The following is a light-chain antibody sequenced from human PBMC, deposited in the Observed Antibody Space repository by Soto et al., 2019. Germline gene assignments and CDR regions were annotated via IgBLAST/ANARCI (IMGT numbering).Light chain of an antibody. CDR2: EAT. CDR1: QSISNY. Sequence: DTQMTQSPSSLSASVGDRVTISCRASQSISNYLNWYQQKSGKAPTLLIHEATNLEAGVPSRFTGSRSGTEFTLTISRLQAQDIAMYYSQQYHDLVFTFGQGTRLDIK. J-gene: IGKJ5*01. V-gene: IGKV1-33*01. CDR3: QQYHDLVFT.